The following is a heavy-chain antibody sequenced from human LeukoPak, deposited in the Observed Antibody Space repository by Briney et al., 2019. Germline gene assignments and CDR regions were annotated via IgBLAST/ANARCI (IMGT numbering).Heavy chain of an antibody. D-gene: IGHD3-10*01. CDR1: GYIFTMYG. V-gene: IGHV1-18*01. CDR3: ARRSGSAGDVGY. CDR2: SNTYTGNT. Sequence: ASVKVSCKASGYIFTMYGISWGRQAPGQGVEWMGWSNTYTGNTNYAQNLQGRVTMTTETSTSTAYMALTSLKSDDTAVYYCARRSGSAGDVGYWGKGTLVTVSS. J-gene: IGHJ4*02.